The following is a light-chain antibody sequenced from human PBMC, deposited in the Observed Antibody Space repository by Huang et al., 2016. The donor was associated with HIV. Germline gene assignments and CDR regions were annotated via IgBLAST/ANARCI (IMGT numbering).Light chain of an antibody. CDR1: QSVSSY. V-gene: IGKV3-11*01. CDR3: QQRISWPPSYT. J-gene: IGKJ2*01. CDR2: ATS. Sequence: EIVLTQSPATLSLSPGDRATLSCRASQSVSSYFDWYQQKPGQAPRLLIYATSNRATGVPARFSGSGSGTDFTLTISSLEPEDFANYYCQQRISWPPSYTFGQGTKVEI.